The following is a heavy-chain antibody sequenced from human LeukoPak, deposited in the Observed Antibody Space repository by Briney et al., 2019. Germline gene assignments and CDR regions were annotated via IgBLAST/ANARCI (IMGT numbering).Heavy chain of an antibody. CDR2: IYYSGST. Sequence: SETLSLTCTVSGGSISSYYWSWIRQPPGKGLEWIGYIYYSGSTNYNPSLKSRVTISVDTSKNQFSLKLSSVTAADTAVHYCARSRREGLLTYYYYYMDVWGKGTTVTVSS. CDR3: ARSRREGLLTYYYYYMDV. V-gene: IGHV4-59*01. CDR1: GGSISSYY. J-gene: IGHJ6*03. D-gene: IGHD1-26*01.